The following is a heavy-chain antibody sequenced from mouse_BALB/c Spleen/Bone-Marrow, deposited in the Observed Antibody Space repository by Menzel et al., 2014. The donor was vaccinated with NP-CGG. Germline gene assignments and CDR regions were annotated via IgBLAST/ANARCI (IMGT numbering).Heavy chain of an antibody. Sequence: VHLVESGPGLVAPSQSLSITCTVSGFSLSRYSVHWVRQPPGKGLEWLGMIWGGGSTDANSALKSRLSVSKDNSKSXFFLKMNSLQTDDTAMYYCARTGTYPAWFAYWGQGTLVTVSA. V-gene: IGHV2-6-4*01. CDR3: ARTGTYPAWFAY. D-gene: IGHD5-1*01. CDR1: GFSLSRYS. J-gene: IGHJ3*01. CDR2: IWGGGST.